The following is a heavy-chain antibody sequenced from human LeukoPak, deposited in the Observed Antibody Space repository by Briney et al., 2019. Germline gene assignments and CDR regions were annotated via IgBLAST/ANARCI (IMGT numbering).Heavy chain of an antibody. CDR1: GFTFSTYA. CDR2: ISFDGSNK. J-gene: IGHJ4*02. D-gene: IGHD3-22*01. Sequence: PGGSLRLSCAASGFTFSTYAIHWVRQAPGKGLEWVAVISFDGSNKYYADSVKGRFTISRDNSKNTLYLQMNSLRTEDTAVYYLWKELGTVTTQGDYWGQGTLVTVSS. V-gene: IGHV3-30*04. CDR3: WKELGTVTTQGDY.